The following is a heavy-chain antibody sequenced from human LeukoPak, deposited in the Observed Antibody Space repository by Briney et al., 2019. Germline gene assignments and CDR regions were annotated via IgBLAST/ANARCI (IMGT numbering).Heavy chain of an antibody. J-gene: IGHJ4*02. Sequence: GGSLRLSCAASGFTFSSYEMNWVRQAPGKGLEWVSYISSSGSTIYYADSVKGRFTISRDNAKNSLYLQMNSLRAEDAAVYYCARGADSGYSSDNWGQGTLVSVSS. CDR2: ISSSGSTI. D-gene: IGHD3-9*01. V-gene: IGHV3-48*03. CDR1: GFTFSSYE. CDR3: ARGADSGYSSDN.